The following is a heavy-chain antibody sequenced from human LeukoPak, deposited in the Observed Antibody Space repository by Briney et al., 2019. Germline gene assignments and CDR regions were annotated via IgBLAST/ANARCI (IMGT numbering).Heavy chain of an antibody. J-gene: IGHJ6*02. D-gene: IGHD2-2*01. CDR2: IKQDGSEK. V-gene: IGHV3-7*04. CDR3: ARDPESTSYYYGMDV. Sequence: GGSLRLSCAASGFTFSSYWMSWVRQAPGKGLEWVANIKQDGSEKYYVDSVKGRFTISRDNAKNSPYLQMNSLRAEDTAVYYCARDPESTSYYYGMDVWGQGTTVTVSS. CDR1: GFTFSSYW.